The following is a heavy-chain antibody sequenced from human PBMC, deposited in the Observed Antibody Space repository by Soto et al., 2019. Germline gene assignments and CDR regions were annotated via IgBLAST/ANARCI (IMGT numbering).Heavy chain of an antibody. J-gene: IGHJ4*02. D-gene: IGHD5-18*01. Sequence: ASVKVSCKASGGTFSSYAISWVRQAPGQGLEWMGGIIPIFGTANYAQKFQGRVTITADESTSTAYMELSSLRSEDTAVYYCARVAAMGPLFDYWGQGTLVTVSS. V-gene: IGHV1-69*13. CDR3: ARVAAMGPLFDY. CDR1: GGTFSSYA. CDR2: IIPIFGTA.